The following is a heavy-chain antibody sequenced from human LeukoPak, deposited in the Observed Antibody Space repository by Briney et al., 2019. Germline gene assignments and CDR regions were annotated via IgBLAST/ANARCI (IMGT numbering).Heavy chain of an antibody. CDR2: ISCDGSNK. V-gene: IGHV3-30*04. D-gene: IGHD3-10*01. CDR1: GFTFSSYA. Sequence: GGSLRLSCAASGFTFSSYAMHWVRQAPGKGLEWVAVISCDGSNKYYADSVKGRFTISRDNSKNTLYLQMNSLRAEDTAVYYCARESQAYYYGSGSPNYWGQGTLVTVSS. CDR3: ARESQAYYYGSGSPNY. J-gene: IGHJ4*02.